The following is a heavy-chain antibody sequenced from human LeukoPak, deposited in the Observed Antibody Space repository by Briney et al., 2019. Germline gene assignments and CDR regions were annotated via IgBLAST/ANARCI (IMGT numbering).Heavy chain of an antibody. V-gene: IGHV3-7*01. Sequence: PGESLRLSCAASGFTFSAYWMTWVRQAPGKGLAWVANIIEGGDVKYYADSVKGRFTISRDNAKNSLYLQMNSLRAEDTAVYYCARQRWSWYFYMDVWGKGTTVTISS. J-gene: IGHJ6*03. CDR3: ARQRWSWYFYMDV. CDR2: IIEGGDVK. D-gene: IGHD2-15*01. CDR1: GFTFSAYW.